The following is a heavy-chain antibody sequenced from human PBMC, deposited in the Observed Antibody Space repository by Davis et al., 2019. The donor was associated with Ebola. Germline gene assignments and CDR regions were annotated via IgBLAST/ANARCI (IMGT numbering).Heavy chain of an antibody. CDR1: GFTFSRYG. Sequence: GESLKISCAASGFTFSRYGMHWVRQAPGKGLEWVAAISYDGSNKYYVDSVKGRFTISRDNSKNTLYLQMNSLRVEDTAVYYCAKWSGRSSSGWYVDYWGQGTLVTVSS. V-gene: IGHV3-30*18. CDR3: AKWSGRSSSGWYVDY. J-gene: IGHJ4*02. D-gene: IGHD6-19*01. CDR2: ISYDGSNK.